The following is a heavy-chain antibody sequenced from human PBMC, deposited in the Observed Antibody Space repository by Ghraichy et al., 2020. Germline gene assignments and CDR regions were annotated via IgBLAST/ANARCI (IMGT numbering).Heavy chain of an antibody. Sequence: SVKVSCKASGGTFSSYAISWVRQAPGQGLEWMGRIIPILGIANYAQKFQGRVTITADKSTSTAYMELSSLRSEDTAVYYCAREDSNYLYYYYYGMDVWGQGTTVTVSS. CDR3: AREDSNYLYYYYYGMDV. CDR1: GGTFSSYA. V-gene: IGHV1-69*04. CDR2: IIPILGIA. D-gene: IGHD4-11*01. J-gene: IGHJ6*02.